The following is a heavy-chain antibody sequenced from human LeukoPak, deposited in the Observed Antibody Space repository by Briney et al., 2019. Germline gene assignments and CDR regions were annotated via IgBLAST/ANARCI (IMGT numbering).Heavy chain of an antibody. CDR2: IYYSGST. V-gene: IGHV4-39*01. Sequence: SETLSLTCTVSGGSISSSSYYWGWIRQPPGKGLEWIGSIYYSGSTYYNPSLKSRVTISVDTSKNQFSLKLSSVTAADTAVYYCATPYCTNGVCPIHYWGQGTLVTVSS. J-gene: IGHJ4*02. CDR1: GGSISSSSYY. D-gene: IGHD2-8*01. CDR3: ATPYCTNGVCPIHY.